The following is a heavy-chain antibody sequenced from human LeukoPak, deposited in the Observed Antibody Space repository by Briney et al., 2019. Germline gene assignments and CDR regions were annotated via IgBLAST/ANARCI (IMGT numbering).Heavy chain of an antibody. Sequence: GASVKVSCKVSGYTFTSYGISWVRQAPGQGLEWMGWISAYNGNTNYAQKLQGRVTMTTDTSTSTAYMELRSLRSDDTAVYYCARPHLEDIVVVPAARYAFDIWGQGTMVTVSS. CDR2: ISAYNGNT. V-gene: IGHV1-18*01. J-gene: IGHJ3*02. CDR1: GYTFTSYG. D-gene: IGHD2-2*01. CDR3: ARPHLEDIVVVPAARYAFDI.